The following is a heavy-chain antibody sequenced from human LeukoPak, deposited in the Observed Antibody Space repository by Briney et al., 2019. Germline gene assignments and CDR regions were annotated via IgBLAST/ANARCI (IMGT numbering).Heavy chain of an antibody. D-gene: IGHD2-2*01. CDR3: ARAPRGNSGYCSSTSCTDHRYNWFDP. V-gene: IGHV1-3*01. J-gene: IGHJ5*02. Sequence: ASVKVSCKASGYTFTNYAMHWVRQAPGQRLEWMGWINAGNGNTNYSQKFQGRVTITRDTSASTAYMEVSSLRSEDTAVYYCARAPRGNSGYCSSTSCTDHRYNWFDPWGQGTLVTVSS. CDR2: INAGNGNT. CDR1: GYTFTNYA.